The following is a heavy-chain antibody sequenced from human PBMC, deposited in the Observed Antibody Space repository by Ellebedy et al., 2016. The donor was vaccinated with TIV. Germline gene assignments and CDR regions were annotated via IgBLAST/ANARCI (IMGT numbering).Heavy chain of an antibody. J-gene: IGHJ3*02. V-gene: IGHV3-66*01. CDR2: IRSDGST. D-gene: IGHD2-15*01. CDR3: AREFYSKLDI. Sequence: GESLKISCAPSGFTFRTNYMTWVRQAPGLGLEWVSVIRSDGSTDYADSVKGRFTISRDNSQDTVYLQMNSLKVEDTAVYYCAREFYSKLDIWGQGTLVTVSS. CDR1: GFTFRTNY.